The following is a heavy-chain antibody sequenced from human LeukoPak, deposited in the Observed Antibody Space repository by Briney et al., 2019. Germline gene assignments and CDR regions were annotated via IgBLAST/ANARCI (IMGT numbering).Heavy chain of an antibody. CDR1: GFTFSSYA. J-gene: IGHJ4*02. D-gene: IGHD3-22*01. CDR2: ISYDGSNK. V-gene: IGHV3-30*04. CDR3: ARDRDDSSGYYYLFNY. Sequence: GGSLRLSCAASGFTFSSYAMHWVRQAPGKGLEWVAVISYDGSNKYYADSVKGRFTISRDNSKNTLYLQMNSLRAEDTAVYYCARDRDDSSGYYYLFNYWGQGTLVTFSS.